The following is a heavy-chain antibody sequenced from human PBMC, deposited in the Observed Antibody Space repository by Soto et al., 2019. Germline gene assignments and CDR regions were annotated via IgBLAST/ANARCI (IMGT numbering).Heavy chain of an antibody. CDR2: ISGYGGST. Sequence: GGSLRLSCTASGFTFSTYPMSWVRQAPGKGLGWVSAISGYGGSTYYADSVKGRFTVSRDNSKNTLYLQMNSLRAEDTAVYYCAKGRNHYASSGYYSFPLDVWGQGTTVTVSS. J-gene: IGHJ6*02. CDR3: AKGRNHYASSGYYSFPLDV. V-gene: IGHV3-23*01. CDR1: GFTFSTYP. D-gene: IGHD3-22*01.